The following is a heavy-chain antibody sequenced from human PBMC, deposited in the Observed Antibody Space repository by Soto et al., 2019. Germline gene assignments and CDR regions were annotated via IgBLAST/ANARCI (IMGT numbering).Heavy chain of an antibody. J-gene: IGHJ6*02. Sequence: EVQLVESGGGLVQPGRSLRLSCSASGFTCEEHAMHWVRPVPGEGLEWFSGVFCKGGSTGHSDSVKGRFTISRDNAKNSLYLQMNRLRMEDTAVYYCVIDMTPGGADVWSQGMAVTVSS. V-gene: IGHV3-9*01. CDR1: GFTCEEHA. D-gene: IGHD4-17*01. CDR3: VIDMTPGGADV. CDR2: VFCKGGST.